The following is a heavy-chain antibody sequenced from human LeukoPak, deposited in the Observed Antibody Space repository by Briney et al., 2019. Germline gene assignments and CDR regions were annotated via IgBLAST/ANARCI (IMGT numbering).Heavy chain of an antibody. CDR3: ARERDTSMVALDS. CDR2: ITSNIYT. D-gene: IGHD5-18*01. V-gene: IGHV3-21*06. J-gene: IGHJ4*02. Sequence: GGTLRLSCAASGFTFSSYSLNWVRQAPGKGLEWVSCITSNIYTYYADSVRGRFTISRDNSQNSVYLVMNSLRAEDTAVYYCARERDTSMVALDSWGQGTLVTVSS. CDR1: GFTFSSYS.